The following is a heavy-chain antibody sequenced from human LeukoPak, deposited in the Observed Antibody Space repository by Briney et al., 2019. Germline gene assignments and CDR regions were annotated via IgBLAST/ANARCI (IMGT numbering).Heavy chain of an antibody. CDR1: GFIFRSYA. V-gene: IGHV3-30-3*01. J-gene: IGHJ4*02. CDR2: ISYHGSNK. D-gene: IGHD3-10*01. Sequence: GGSLRLSCAASGFIFRSYAMHWVRQAPGKGLERVAVISYHGSNKYYPDSVKGRFTISRDNSKNTLYMEMNSLRAEDTAVYYCARGAEYYYGSGSIDYWGQGTLVTVSS. CDR3: ARGAEYYYGSGSIDY.